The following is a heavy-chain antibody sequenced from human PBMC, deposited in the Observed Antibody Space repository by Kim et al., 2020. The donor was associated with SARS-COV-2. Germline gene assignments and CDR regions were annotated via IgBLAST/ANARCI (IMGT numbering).Heavy chain of an antibody. Sequence: SPSLKRRITITKDNSKNQVVLTMTNMDPVDTATYYCAHSGYYYYYGMDVWGQGTTVTVSS. J-gene: IGHJ6*02. CDR3: AHSGYYYYYGMDV. V-gene: IGHV2-5*01.